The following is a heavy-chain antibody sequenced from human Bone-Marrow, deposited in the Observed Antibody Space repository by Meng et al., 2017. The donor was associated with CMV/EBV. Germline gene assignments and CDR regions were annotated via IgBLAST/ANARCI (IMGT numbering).Heavy chain of an antibody. CDR3: ARGEVGTNPDY. Sequence: SETLSLTCAVYGGSFSGYYWSWIRQPPGKGLEWIGEINHSGSTNYNPSLKSRVTISVDTSKNQFSLKLSSVTAADTAVYYCARGEVGTNPDYWGQGTLVTVSS. CDR2: INHSGST. D-gene: IGHD1-14*01. J-gene: IGHJ4*02. V-gene: IGHV4-34*01. CDR1: GGSFSGYY.